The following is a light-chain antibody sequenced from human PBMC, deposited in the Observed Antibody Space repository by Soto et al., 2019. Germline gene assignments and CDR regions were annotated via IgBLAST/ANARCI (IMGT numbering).Light chain of an antibody. Sequence: QSVLTQPPSASGSPGQSVTISCTGTSSDVGGYNYVSWYQQHPGKAPKLMIYEVSKRPSGVPDRFSGSKSGNTASLTVSGLQAEDEADYYCSSYAGSNSWVFGGGIKLTVL. CDR1: SSDVGGYNY. CDR2: EVS. V-gene: IGLV2-8*01. CDR3: SSYAGSNSWV. J-gene: IGLJ3*02.